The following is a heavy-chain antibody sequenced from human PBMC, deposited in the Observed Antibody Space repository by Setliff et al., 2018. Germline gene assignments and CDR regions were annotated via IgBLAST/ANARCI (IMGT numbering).Heavy chain of an antibody. D-gene: IGHD3-22*01. Sequence: GSLRPSCASSGFTFDDYALYWVRHAPGEGLEWVSVISWDGGSTYYADSVKGRFTISRDNSKNSLYLQMNSLRAEDTALYCCAKDMAYDSSGYQLNAFDIWGQGTMVTVSS. CDR1: GFTFDDYA. CDR3: AKDMAYDSSGYQLNAFDI. CDR2: ISWDGGST. J-gene: IGHJ3*02. V-gene: IGHV3-43D*03.